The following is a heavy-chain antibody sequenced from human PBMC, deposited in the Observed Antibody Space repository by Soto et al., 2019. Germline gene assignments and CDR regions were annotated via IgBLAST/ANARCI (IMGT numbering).Heavy chain of an antibody. J-gene: IGHJ4*02. CDR2: INWNGDTT. V-gene: IGHV3-20*01. CDR1: GFTFDDYG. D-gene: IGHD3-10*01. Sequence: GGSLRLSCAASGFTFDDYGMNWVRQVPGKGPEWVSGINWNGDTTAYAESVRGRFTISRDNAKYSLYLQMNSLRAEDTALYHCARDDRGSGTYYNPADYWGQGTLVTVSS. CDR3: ARDDRGSGTYYNPADY.